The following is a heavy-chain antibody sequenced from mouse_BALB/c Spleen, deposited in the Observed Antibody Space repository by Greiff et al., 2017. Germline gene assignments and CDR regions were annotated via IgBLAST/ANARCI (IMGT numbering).Heavy chain of an antibody. CDR3: ARRGGDDYDGIAY. Sequence: EVKLVESGPGLVQPSQSLSLSCTVTGYSITSDYVWYWLRPFPGKQLEWMAYISYSGSTSYNPSLKSRISITRDTAKNQCFLQLNFVTTEDTATYFYARRGGDDYDGIAYWGQGTRVTVSA. J-gene: IGHJ3*01. V-gene: IGHV3-2*02. D-gene: IGHD2-4*01. CDR1: GYSITSDYV. CDR2: ISYSGST.